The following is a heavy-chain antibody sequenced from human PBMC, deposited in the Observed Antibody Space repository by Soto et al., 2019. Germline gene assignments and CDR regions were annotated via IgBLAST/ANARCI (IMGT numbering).Heavy chain of an antibody. CDR1: GGSISTYY. J-gene: IGHJ4*02. V-gene: IGHV4-59*08. CDR2: IYSSGNT. D-gene: IGHD3-10*01. CDR3: ERHIKGSGSFYLNVVDF. Sequence: SETLSLTCTVSGGSISTYYWSWILQPPGKGLEWIGYIYSSGNTNSNPSLKSRVTILVDTSKNQFSLKLSSVTAADTAVYYCERHIKGSGSFYLNVVDFWGRGTLVTVS.